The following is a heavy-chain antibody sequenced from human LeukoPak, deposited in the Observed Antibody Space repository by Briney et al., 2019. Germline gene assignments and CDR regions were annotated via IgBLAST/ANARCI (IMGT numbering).Heavy chain of an antibody. J-gene: IGHJ4*02. D-gene: IGHD3-10*01. Sequence: GGSLRLSCAASGFTFSSYAMNWVRQAPGKGLEWVSVIYSGGSRYYADSVKGRFTISRDNSKNTLYLQMNSLRAEDTAVYYCAKDRGYYGSGSYYNGRSFSADYWGQGTLVTVSS. CDR3: AKDRGYYGSGSYYNGRSFSADY. V-gene: IGHV3-23*03. CDR2: IYSGGSR. CDR1: GFTFSSYA.